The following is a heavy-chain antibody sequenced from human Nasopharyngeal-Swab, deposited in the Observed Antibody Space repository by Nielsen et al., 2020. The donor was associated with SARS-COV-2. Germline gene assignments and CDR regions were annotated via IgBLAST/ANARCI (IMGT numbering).Heavy chain of an antibody. D-gene: IGHD3-22*01. J-gene: IGHJ4*02. V-gene: IGHV4-34*01. CDR3: ARDPGSGSFYFDY. Sequence: WIRQPPGEGLEWIGEINHSGNSNYNPPLKSRVTISVDTSKNQVSLKMSSVTAADTAVYYCARDPGSGSFYFDYWGQGTLVTVSS. CDR2: INHSGNS.